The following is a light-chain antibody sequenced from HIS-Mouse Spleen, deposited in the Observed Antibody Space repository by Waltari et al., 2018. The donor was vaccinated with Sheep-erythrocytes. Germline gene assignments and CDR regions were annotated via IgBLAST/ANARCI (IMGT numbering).Light chain of an antibody. CDR1: QSLVHSDGNTY. V-gene: IGKV2-24*01. CDR2: KIS. J-gene: IGKJ2*01. Sequence: DIVMTQTPLSSPVTLGQPASISCGSSQSLVHSDGNTYLSWLQQRPGQPPRLLIYKISNRFSGVPDRFSGSGSGTDFTLTISSLEPEDFAVYYCQQRSNWYTFGQGTKLEIK. CDR3: QQRSNWYT.